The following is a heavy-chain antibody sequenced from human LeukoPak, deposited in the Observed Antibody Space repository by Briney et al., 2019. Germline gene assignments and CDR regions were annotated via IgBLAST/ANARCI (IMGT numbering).Heavy chain of an antibody. CDR2: INSDMSNI. CDR3: ARNSMVRGVNFGY. CDR1: GFTFSSYR. Sequence: AGGSLRLSCAASGFTFSSYRMNWVRQAPGKGLEWVSRINSDMSNICYADSVKGRFTISRDNAKNSLYLQMNSLRAEDTAVYYCARNSMVRGVNFGYWGQGTLVTVSS. D-gene: IGHD3-10*01. V-gene: IGHV3-21*01. J-gene: IGHJ4*02.